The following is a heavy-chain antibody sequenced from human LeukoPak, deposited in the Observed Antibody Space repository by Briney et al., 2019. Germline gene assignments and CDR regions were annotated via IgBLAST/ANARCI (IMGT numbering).Heavy chain of an antibody. Sequence: PSETLSLTCTVSGGSISSGDYYWSWIRQPPGKGLEWIGYIYYSGSTYYNPSLKSRFTISVDTSKNQFSLKLSSVTAADTAVYYCARALTGSYFDYWGQGTLVTVSS. CDR2: IYYSGST. V-gene: IGHV4-30-4*01. CDR1: GGSISSGDYY. J-gene: IGHJ4*02. D-gene: IGHD3-9*01. CDR3: ARALTGSYFDY.